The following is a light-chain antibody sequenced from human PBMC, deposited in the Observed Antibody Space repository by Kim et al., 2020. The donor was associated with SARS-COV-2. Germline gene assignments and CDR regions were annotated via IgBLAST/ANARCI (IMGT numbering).Light chain of an antibody. CDR3: QKYNGAPWT. J-gene: IGKJ1*01. CDR2: AAS. V-gene: IGKV1-27*01. Sequence: DIQMTQSPSSLSASVGDRVTITCRASQGINNDLAWYQQKPGKVPKVLIYAASALQSGVPSRFSGSGSGTDFTLTISSLQPEDVGTYYCQKYNGAPWTFGQGTKVDSK. CDR1: QGINND.